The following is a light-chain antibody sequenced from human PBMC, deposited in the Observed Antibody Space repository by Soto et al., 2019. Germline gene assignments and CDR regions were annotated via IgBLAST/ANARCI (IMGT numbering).Light chain of an antibody. J-gene: IGLJ1*01. CDR1: SSDVGGYNY. Sequence: QSALTQPASVSGSPGQSITIYCTGTSSDVGGYNYVSWYQQHPGKAPKLMIYDVSNRPSGVSNRFSGSKSGNTASLTISGLQAEDEADYYSSSYTSSSTLYVFGTGTKLTVL. V-gene: IGLV2-14*01. CDR3: SSYTSSSTLYV. CDR2: DVS.